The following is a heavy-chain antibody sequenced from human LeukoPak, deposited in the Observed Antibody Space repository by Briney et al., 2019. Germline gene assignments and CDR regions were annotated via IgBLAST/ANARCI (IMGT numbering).Heavy chain of an antibody. Sequence: GGSLRLSCAASGFTFSSYSMNWVRQAPGKGLGWVSSISSSSSYIYYADSVKGRFTISRDNAKNSLYLQMNSLRAEDTAVYYCARVRPLIGSGFDYWGQGTLVTVSS. J-gene: IGHJ4*02. D-gene: IGHD2-15*01. CDR2: ISSSSSYI. CDR1: GFTFSSYS. V-gene: IGHV3-21*01. CDR3: ARVRPLIGSGFDY.